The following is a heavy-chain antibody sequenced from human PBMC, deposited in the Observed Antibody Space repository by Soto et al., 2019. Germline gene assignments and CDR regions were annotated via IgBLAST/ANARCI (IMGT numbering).Heavy chain of an antibody. J-gene: IGHJ6*02. CDR3: ARVGCSSTSCYTGFYYYYGMDV. V-gene: IGHV4-34*01. Sequence: ETLSLTCAVYGGSFSGYYWSWIRQLPGKGLEWIGEINHSGSTNYNPSLKSRVTISVDTSKNQFSLKLSSVTAADTAVYYCARVGCSSTSCYTGFYYYYGMDVWGQGTTVTVSS. CDR1: GGSFSGYY. D-gene: IGHD2-2*02. CDR2: INHSGST.